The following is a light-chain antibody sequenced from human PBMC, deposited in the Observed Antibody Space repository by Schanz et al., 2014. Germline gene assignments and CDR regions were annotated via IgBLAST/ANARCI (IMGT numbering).Light chain of an antibody. CDR3: SSYTGSSSLVV. J-gene: IGLJ3*02. V-gene: IGLV2-14*03. Sequence: QSALTQPASVSGSPGQSITISCTGTSSDVGGYNYVSWYQQHPGKAPQLMIYDVSNRPSGVSNRFSGSKSGYTASLTISGLQAEDEADYYCSSYTGSSSLVVFGGGTKLTVL. CDR1: SSDVGGYNY. CDR2: DVS.